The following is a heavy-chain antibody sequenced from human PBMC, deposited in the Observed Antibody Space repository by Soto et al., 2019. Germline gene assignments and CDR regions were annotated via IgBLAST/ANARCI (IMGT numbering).Heavy chain of an antibody. J-gene: IGHJ4*02. CDR3: AHTWWLPFDS. CDR1: GFSLRTTGVG. CDR2: IYWNDDK. D-gene: IGHD2-15*01. Sequence: QITLKESGPTLVKPTQTLTLTCTYSGFSLRTTGVGVGWIRQPPGKALEWLGIIYWNDDKRYSPSLKSRFTLTSDISKIQVVLTMTNMDPVDTATYYCAHTWWLPFDSWGQGTLVIVYS. V-gene: IGHV2-5*01.